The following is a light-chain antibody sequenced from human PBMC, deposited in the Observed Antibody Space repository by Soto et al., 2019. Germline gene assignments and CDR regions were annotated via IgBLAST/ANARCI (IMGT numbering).Light chain of an antibody. Sequence: EIVLTQSPGTLSLSPGERATLSCRASQSVSNNYLAWYQQKPGQAPRLLIYDASNRATGIPARFSGSGSGTDFTLTISSLEPEDFAVYYCHQRNNWPFAFGPGTKVDNK. CDR1: QSVSNNY. J-gene: IGKJ3*01. CDR2: DAS. CDR3: HQRNNWPFA. V-gene: IGKV3D-20*02.